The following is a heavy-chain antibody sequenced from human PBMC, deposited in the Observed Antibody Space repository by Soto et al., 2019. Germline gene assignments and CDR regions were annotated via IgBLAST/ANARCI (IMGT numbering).Heavy chain of an antibody. V-gene: IGHV3-15*01. D-gene: IGHD2-15*01. CDR3: TKRLSLGYCSGGSCHGQSSVYYMDV. CDR1: GFTFSNAW. CDR2: IKSKTDGGTT. J-gene: IGHJ6*03. Sequence: GGSLRLSCAASGFTFSNAWMSWVRQAPGKGLEWVGRIKSKTDGGTTDYAAPVKGRFTISRDDSKNTRYLQMNSLKTEDTAVYYCTKRLSLGYCSGGSCHGQSSVYYMDVWGKGTTVTVSS.